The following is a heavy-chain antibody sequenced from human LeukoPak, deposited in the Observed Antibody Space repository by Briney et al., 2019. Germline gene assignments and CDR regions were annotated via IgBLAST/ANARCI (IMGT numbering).Heavy chain of an antibody. CDR2: ISAYNGNT. Sequence: ASVKVPCKASGYTFTSYGISWVRQAPGQGLEWMGWISAYNGNTNYAQKLQGRVTMTTDTYTSTAYMELRSLRSDDTAVYYCARCLRFLEWFPNAFDIWGQGTMVTVSS. CDR1: GYTFTSYG. D-gene: IGHD3-3*01. CDR3: ARCLRFLEWFPNAFDI. J-gene: IGHJ3*02. V-gene: IGHV1-18*01.